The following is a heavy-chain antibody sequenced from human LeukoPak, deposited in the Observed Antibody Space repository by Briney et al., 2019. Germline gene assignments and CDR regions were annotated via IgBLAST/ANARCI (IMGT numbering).Heavy chain of an antibody. CDR3: ARGDIVVVPIRYYYMDV. V-gene: IGHV1-2*02. CDR1: GYIFIGYY. Sequence: GASVKVSCKPSGYIFIGYYIHWVRQAPGQGLEWMGWINPNSGGTNYAQKFQGRVTMTRDTSISTAYMELSRLRSDDTAAYYCARGDIVVVPIRYYYMDVWGKGTTVTISS. J-gene: IGHJ6*03. CDR2: INPNSGGT. D-gene: IGHD2-2*01.